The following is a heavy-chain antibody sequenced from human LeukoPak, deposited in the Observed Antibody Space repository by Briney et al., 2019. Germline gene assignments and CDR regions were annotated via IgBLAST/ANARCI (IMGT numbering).Heavy chain of an antibody. Sequence: SETLSLTCAVSGVSISNYYYTWIRQPPGKGLEWIGYIFYSESTNYNPSLKSRVTISVDPSKNQISLKLRSVTAADMAVYYCARQYYYDSSGYWSFDPWGQGTLVTVSS. CDR2: IFYSEST. J-gene: IGHJ5*02. V-gene: IGHV4-59*08. CDR1: GVSISNYY. D-gene: IGHD3-22*01. CDR3: ARQYYYDSSGYWSFDP.